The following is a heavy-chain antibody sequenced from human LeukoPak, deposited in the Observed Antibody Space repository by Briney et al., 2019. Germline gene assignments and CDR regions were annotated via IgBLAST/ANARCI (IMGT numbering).Heavy chain of an antibody. D-gene: IGHD6-19*01. Sequence: SETLSLTCTVSGGSISSYYWSWIRQPPGKGLEWIGYIYYSGSTNYNPSLKSRVTISVDTSKNQFSLKLSSLTAADTAVYYCARLATSSGWPSTFDYWGQGILVTVSS. J-gene: IGHJ4*02. CDR1: GGSISSYY. CDR2: IYYSGST. V-gene: IGHV4-59*01. CDR3: ARLATSSGWPSTFDY.